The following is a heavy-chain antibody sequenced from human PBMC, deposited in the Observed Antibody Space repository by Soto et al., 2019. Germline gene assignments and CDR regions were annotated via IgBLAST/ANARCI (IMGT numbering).Heavy chain of an antibody. J-gene: IGHJ5*02. D-gene: IGHD2-2*01. CDR2: IYWGEDK. V-gene: IGHV2-5*02. CDR3: AHLGIIEMPSWFAP. CDR1: GFPIHSRGGG. Sequence: GSGPTLGNPKQTLTLTCTFSGFPIHSRGGGVGWIRQPPGKALGWLAPIYWGEDKNFSPSLKSRLTPTTDTSKNQVVLTMTNMDPVDTGTYYCAHLGIIEMPSWFAPWGQGTLVPVSS.